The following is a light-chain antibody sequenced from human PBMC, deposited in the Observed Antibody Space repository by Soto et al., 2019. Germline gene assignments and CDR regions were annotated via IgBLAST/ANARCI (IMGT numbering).Light chain of an antibody. V-gene: IGKV3-20*01. Sequence: EIVLTQSPGSLSLSPGQRATLSCRASQSVDTTFFAWYQKKPGQAPRLLIYGACKRATGIPDRFSGSGSGTDFTLIISRLEPEDFAVYYCQQYMSSVTFGQGTKVEI. CDR2: GAC. CDR3: QQYMSSVT. CDR1: QSVDTTF. J-gene: IGKJ1*01.